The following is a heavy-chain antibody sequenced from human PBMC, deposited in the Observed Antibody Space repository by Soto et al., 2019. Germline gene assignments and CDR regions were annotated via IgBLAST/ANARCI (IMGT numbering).Heavy chain of an antibody. J-gene: IGHJ4*02. D-gene: IGHD5-18*01. CDR3: AREGDRGYSLGY. V-gene: IGHV4-4*02. Sequence: QVQLQESGPGLVKPSGTLFLTCGVSGDSVSSNKWWSWVRQTPERGLEWIGDIFHSGITNYNPSLKSRVTISVDTSKNRFSLMLNSGTEADTAVYYCAREGDRGYSLGYWGQGTLVTVSS. CDR1: GDSVSSNKW. CDR2: IFHSGIT.